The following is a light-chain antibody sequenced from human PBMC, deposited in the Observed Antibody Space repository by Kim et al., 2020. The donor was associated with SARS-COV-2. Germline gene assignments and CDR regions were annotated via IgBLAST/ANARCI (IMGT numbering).Light chain of an antibody. J-gene: IGLJ1*01. V-gene: IGLV1-40*01. CDR2: GKS. CDR1: STNNGADYD. Sequence: RGTASCCGSSTNNGADYDVHWYQQVPGTAPKLLIYGKSNRPSGVPDRFSGSKSGTSASLAITGLQAEDEADYYCQSYDNSLSGYVFGTGTKVTVL. CDR3: QSYDNSLSGYV.